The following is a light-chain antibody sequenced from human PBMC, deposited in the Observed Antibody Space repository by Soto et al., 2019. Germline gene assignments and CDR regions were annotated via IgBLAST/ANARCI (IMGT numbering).Light chain of an antibody. Sequence: SYELTQSPSVSVAPGQTATITCGGNNIGSKSVNWYQQKACQAPVLVMSYDSDRPSGIPERFSGSNSGNTATLTLSRVESGDEADYYCQVWDTRNDHHVFGSGTKVTVL. CDR3: QVWDTRNDHHV. CDR1: NIGSKS. CDR2: YDS. J-gene: IGLJ1*01. V-gene: IGLV3-21*01.